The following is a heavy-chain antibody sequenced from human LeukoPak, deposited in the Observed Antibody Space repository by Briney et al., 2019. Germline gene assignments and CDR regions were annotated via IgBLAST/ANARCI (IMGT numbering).Heavy chain of an antibody. CDR1: GVTVGDSF. J-gene: IGHJ4*02. V-gene: IGHV3-53*01. Sequence: GGSLRLSCAASGVTVGDSFISWVRQTPGKGLEWVSVLYWDGRTFYADSVKGRFTISRDDSRNTLYLQMDGLRAEDTAMYYCATKHMSTETDYWGQGTLVTVSS. CDR2: LYWDGRT. CDR3: ATKHMSTETDY. D-gene: IGHD5/OR15-5a*01.